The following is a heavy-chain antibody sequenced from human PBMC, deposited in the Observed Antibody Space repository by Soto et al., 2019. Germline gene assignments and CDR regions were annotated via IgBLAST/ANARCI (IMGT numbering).Heavy chain of an antibody. CDR3: TRGPYGTGGDYYYGMDV. CDR1: GFTVSSNY. CDR2: IYSGGST. Sequence: GGSLRLSCAASGFTVSSNYMSWVRQAPGKGLEWVSVIYSGGSTFYADSVKGRFTTSRDSSKNTLYLQMNSLRAEDTAVYYCTRGPYGTGGDYYYGMDVWGQGTTVTVSS. J-gene: IGHJ6*02. V-gene: IGHV3-53*05. D-gene: IGHD3-10*01.